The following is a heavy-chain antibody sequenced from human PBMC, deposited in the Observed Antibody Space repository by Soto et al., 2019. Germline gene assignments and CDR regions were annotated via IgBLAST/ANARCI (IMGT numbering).Heavy chain of an antibody. CDR3: AADRTYDFWSGSEARNYYGMDV. V-gene: IGHV1-58*01. CDR1: GFTFTSSA. CDR2: IVVGSGNT. Sequence: ASVKVSCKASGFTFTSSAVQWVRQARGQRLEWIGWIVVGSGNTNYAQKFQERVTITRDMSTSTAYMELGSLRSEDTAVYYCAADRTYDFWSGSEARNYYGMDVWGQGTTGTVSS. J-gene: IGHJ6*02. D-gene: IGHD3-3*01.